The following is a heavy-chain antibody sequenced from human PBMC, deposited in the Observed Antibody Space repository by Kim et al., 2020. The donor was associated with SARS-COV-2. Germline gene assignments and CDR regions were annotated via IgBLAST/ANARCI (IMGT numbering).Heavy chain of an antibody. CDR2: ISSSSSYI. CDR1: GFTFSSYS. D-gene: IGHD3-3*01. J-gene: IGHJ6*02. V-gene: IGHV3-21*01. CDR3: ARLSYYDFWSGYSTGAESNRYYYYYGMDV. Sequence: GGSLRLSCAASGFTFSSYSMNWVRQAPGKGLEWVSSISSSSSYIYYADSVKGRFTISRDNAKNSLYLQMNSLRAEDTAVYYCARLSYYDFWSGYSTGAESNRYYYYYGMDVWGQGTTVTVSS.